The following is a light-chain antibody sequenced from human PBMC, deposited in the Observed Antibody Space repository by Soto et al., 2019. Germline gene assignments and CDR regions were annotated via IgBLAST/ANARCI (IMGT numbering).Light chain of an antibody. V-gene: IGKV3D-20*01. Sequence: EVVLTQSPASLSLSPGERATLSCGASQIVSSNYLAWYQQKPGLAPRLLIYDASTRATGVPDRFRGSGSGTDFTLTINRLEPEDSAGYYCQQYGEAPRGTCGGGTKVEIK. CDR3: QQYGEAPRGT. CDR2: DAS. CDR1: QIVSSNY. J-gene: IGKJ4*01.